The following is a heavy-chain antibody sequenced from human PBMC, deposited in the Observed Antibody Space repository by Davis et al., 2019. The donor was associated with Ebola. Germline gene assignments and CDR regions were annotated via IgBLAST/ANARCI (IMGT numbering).Heavy chain of an antibody. J-gene: IGHJ4*02. D-gene: IGHD1-1*01. CDR2: INPSGGST. CDR3: ARELVQLDLCDY. CDR1: GYTFTGYY. Sequence: ASVKVSCKASGYTFTGYYMHWVRQAPGQGLEWMGIINPSGGSTSYAQKFQGRVTMTRDTSTSTVYMELSSLRSEDTAVYYCARELVQLDLCDYWGQGTLVTVSS. V-gene: IGHV1-46*01.